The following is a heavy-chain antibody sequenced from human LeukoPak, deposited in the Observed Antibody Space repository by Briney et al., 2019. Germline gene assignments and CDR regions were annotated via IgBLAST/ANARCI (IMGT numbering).Heavy chain of an antibody. CDR2: IYYSGST. V-gene: IGHV4-38-2*02. CDR1: GYSISSGYY. CDR3: ARAMVRGSYARYYYMDV. Sequence: PSETLSLTCTVSGYSISSGYYWGWIRQPPGKGLEWIGSIYYSGSTYYNPSLKSRVTISVDTSKNQFSLKLSSVTAADTAVYYCARAMVRGSYARYYYMDVWGKGTTVTISS. J-gene: IGHJ6*03. D-gene: IGHD3-10*01.